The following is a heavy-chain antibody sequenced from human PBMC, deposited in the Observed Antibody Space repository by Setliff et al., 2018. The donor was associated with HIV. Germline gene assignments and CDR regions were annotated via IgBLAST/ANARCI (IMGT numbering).Heavy chain of an antibody. V-gene: IGHV3-21*01. Sequence: LRLSCAASGFTFSDYSMHWVRQAPGKGLEWVSSITRSSSHIYYADSVKGRFTISRDNAKNSLYLQMNSLRAEDTAVYYCARAGILEWLFGRAQYFDYWGQGTLVTVSS. CDR2: ITRSSSHI. CDR3: ARAGILEWLFGRAQYFDY. CDR1: GFTFSDYS. D-gene: IGHD3-3*01. J-gene: IGHJ4*02.